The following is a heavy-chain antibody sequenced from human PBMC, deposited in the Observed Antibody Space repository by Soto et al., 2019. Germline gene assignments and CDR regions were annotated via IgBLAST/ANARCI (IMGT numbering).Heavy chain of an antibody. CDR1: GYSFTNND. CDR3: ARMETFGSLNWFDP. CDR2: INPGSGDT. D-gene: IGHD3-16*01. V-gene: IGHV1-8*01. J-gene: IGHJ5*02. Sequence: ASVKVSCKASGYSFTNNDVSWVRQATGQGLEWMGWINPGSGDTGYAQKFQGRVTMTRDISIATAYMELSSLRSDDTAIYYCARMETFGSLNWFDPWGQGTPVTVSS.